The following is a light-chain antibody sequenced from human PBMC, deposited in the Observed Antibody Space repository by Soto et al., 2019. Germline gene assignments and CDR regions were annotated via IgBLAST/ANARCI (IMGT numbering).Light chain of an antibody. CDR1: QSVGTY. Sequence: EIVMTQSPATLSVSPGERATLSCRASQSVGTYLAWYQQKPGQAPRLLIYGASTRAAGISPRFSGGGSGTEFTLTISSLQSEDFAVDYCQQYKDWPRTFGQGTKVVIK. CDR2: GAS. J-gene: IGKJ1*01. CDR3: QQYKDWPRT. V-gene: IGKV3-15*01.